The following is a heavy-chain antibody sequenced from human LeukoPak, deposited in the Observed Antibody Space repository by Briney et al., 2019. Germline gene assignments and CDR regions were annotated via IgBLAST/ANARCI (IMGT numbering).Heavy chain of an antibody. CDR3: AKGSYYDSSGSFYFDY. CDR2: ISGSGDNT. J-gene: IGHJ4*02. CDR1: GFTFSSYA. V-gene: IGHV3-23*01. Sequence: VGSLRLSCAASGFTFSSYAMSWVRQAPGKGLEWVSVISGSGDNTYYADSVKGRFTISRDNSKNTLYVQVNSLGTEDTAAYYCAKGSYYDSSGSFYFDYWGQGTLVTVSS. D-gene: IGHD3-22*01.